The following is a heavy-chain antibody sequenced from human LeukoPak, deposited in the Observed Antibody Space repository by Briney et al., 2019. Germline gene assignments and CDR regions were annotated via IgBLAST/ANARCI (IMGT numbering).Heavy chain of an antibody. V-gene: IGHV4-59*12. J-gene: IGHJ6*03. CDR3: ARERGSYRYYYYYMDV. D-gene: IGHD1-26*01. Sequence: SETLSLTCTVPGGSISSYYGGWVRQPPGKGLEWIGCIYYSGSTNYNPSLNSRVTMSVDTSKNQFSLKLRSVTAADTAVYYCARERGSYRYYYYYMDVWGKGTTVTVSS. CDR1: GGSISSYY. CDR2: IYYSGST.